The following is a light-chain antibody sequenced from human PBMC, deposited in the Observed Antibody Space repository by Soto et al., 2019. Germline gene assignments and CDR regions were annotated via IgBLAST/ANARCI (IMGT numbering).Light chain of an antibody. CDR1: SGHSSYA. Sequence: QLVLTQSPSASASLGASVKLTCTLSSGHSSYAIAWHQQQPKKGPRYLMKLDSDGSHTKGDAIPDRFSGSSSGAERYLTISSLQSEEEADSYCQPWGTLIHLVFGGGTKLTVL. CDR3: QPWGTLIHLV. V-gene: IGLV4-69*01. CDR2: LDSDGSH. J-gene: IGLJ2*01.